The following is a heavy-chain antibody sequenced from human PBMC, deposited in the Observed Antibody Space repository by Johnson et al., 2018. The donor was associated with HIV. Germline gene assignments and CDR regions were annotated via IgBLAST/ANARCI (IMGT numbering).Heavy chain of an antibody. CDR3: AKARVVVTADDAFDI. V-gene: IGHV3-30-3*01. CDR1: GFTFSNYT. CDR2: ISYDGSNK. Sequence: QVQLVESGGGVVQPGRSLRLSCAASGFTFSNYTIHWVRQAPGKGLEWVAVISYDGSNKYYADSVKGRFTISRDNSKNTLYLQMNSLRAEDTAVYYCAKARVVVTADDAFDIWGQGTMVTVSS. J-gene: IGHJ3*02. D-gene: IGHD2-21*02.